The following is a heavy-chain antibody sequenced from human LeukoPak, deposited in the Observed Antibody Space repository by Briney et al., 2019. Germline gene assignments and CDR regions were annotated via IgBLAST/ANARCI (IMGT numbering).Heavy chain of an antibody. CDR3: ARGVRSGGGGFDP. CDR1: GGSISSGGYY. V-gene: IGHV4-31*03. Sequence: SETLSLTCTVSGGSISSGGYYWSWIRQHPGQGLEWIGYIYYSGSTNYNPSLKSRVTISVDTSKNQFSLKLSSVTAADTAVYYCARGVRSGGGGFDPWGQGTLVTISS. D-gene: IGHD2-15*01. J-gene: IGHJ5*02. CDR2: IYYSGST.